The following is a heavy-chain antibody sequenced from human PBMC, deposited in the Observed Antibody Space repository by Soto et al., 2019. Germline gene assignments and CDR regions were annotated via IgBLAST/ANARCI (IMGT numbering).Heavy chain of an antibody. CDR2: IIPIFGTA. CDR3: AATTPGRGSSWYYYYGMDV. V-gene: IGHV1-69*13. D-gene: IGHD6-13*01. J-gene: IGHJ6*02. CDR1: GGTFSSYA. Sequence: ASVKVSCKASGGTFSSYAISWVRQAPGQGLEWMGGIIPIFGTANYAQKFQGRVTITADESTSTAYMELSSLRSEDTAVYYRAATTPGRGSSWYYYYGMDVWGQGTTVTVSS.